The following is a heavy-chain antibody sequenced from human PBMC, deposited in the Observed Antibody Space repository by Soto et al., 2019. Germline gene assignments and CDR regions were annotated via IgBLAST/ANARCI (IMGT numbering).Heavy chain of an antibody. CDR1: GFSFSSYV. Sequence: SGGSLRLSCAASGFSFSSYVMSWVRQAPGKGLEWVSAISGSGVSTDYADSVKGRFTISRDNSKNTLYLQMNSLRVEDTALYYCARGVLVYGYIRTESFHHWGQGTLVTVSS. J-gene: IGHJ1*01. D-gene: IGHD5-12*01. CDR3: ARGVLVYGYIRTESFHH. V-gene: IGHV3-23*01. CDR2: ISGSGVST.